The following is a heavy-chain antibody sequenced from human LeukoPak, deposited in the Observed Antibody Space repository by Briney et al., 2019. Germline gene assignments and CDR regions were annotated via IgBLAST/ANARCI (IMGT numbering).Heavy chain of an antibody. J-gene: IGHJ4*02. Sequence: PSETLSLTCTVSGGSISSGDYYWSWIRQPPGKGLEWIGYIYYSGSTYYNPSLKSRVTISVDTSKNQFSLKLSSVTAADTAVYYCARANYGGSRWSYDYVWGSYRHSGFDYWGQGTLVTVSS. CDR3: ARANYGGSRWSYDYVWGSYRHSGFDY. D-gene: IGHD3-16*02. V-gene: IGHV4-30-4*02. CDR1: GGSISSGDYY. CDR2: IYYSGST.